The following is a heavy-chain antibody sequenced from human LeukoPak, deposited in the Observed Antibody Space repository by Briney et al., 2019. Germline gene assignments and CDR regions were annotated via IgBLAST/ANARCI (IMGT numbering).Heavy chain of an antibody. CDR2: ISAYNGNT. CDR1: GYTFTSYG. Sequence: ASVKLSCKASGYTFTSYGISWVRQAPGQGLEWMGWISAYNGNTKYAQKLQGRVTMTTDTSTSTAYMELRSLRSDDTAVYYCARATVTTTFDAFDIWGQGTMVTVSS. V-gene: IGHV1-18*01. CDR3: ARATVTTTFDAFDI. D-gene: IGHD4-17*01. J-gene: IGHJ3*02.